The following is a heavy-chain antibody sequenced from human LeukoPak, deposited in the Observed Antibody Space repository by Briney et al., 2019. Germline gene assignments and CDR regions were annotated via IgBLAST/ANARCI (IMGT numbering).Heavy chain of an antibody. CDR3: ARDSTSRFDY. Sequence: GASVKGSCKTSGYSFNGYFIQWVRQAPGQGLEWMGWINGNSGSTEYAQKFQGRVTITRDTSANTANMELRSLSSDDTAVYYCARDSTSRFDYWGQGTLVTVSS. CDR2: INGNSGST. CDR1: GYSFNGYF. D-gene: IGHD5/OR15-5a*01. V-gene: IGHV1-2*02. J-gene: IGHJ4*02.